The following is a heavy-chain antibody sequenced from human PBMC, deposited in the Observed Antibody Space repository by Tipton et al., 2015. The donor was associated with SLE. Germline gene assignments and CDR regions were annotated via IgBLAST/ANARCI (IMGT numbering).Heavy chain of an antibody. CDR2: IYSGGST. CDR3: ARDPPYGSGSYPSY. D-gene: IGHD3-10*01. CDR1: GFTVSSNY. J-gene: IGHJ4*02. Sequence: SLRLSCAASGFTVSSNYMSWVRQAPGKGLEWVSVIYSGGSTYYADSVKGRFTISRDNSKNTLYLQMNSLRAEDTAVYYCARDPPYGSGSYPSYWGQGTLVTVSS. V-gene: IGHV3-53*05.